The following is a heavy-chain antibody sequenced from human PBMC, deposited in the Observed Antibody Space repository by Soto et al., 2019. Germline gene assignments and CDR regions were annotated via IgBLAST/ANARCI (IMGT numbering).Heavy chain of an antibody. CDR1: GFTFDDYT. J-gene: IGHJ6*02. V-gene: IGHV3-43*01. CDR3: AKDKAEYSPKANYYYYGMDV. D-gene: IGHD6-6*01. CDR2: ISWDGGST. Sequence: PGGSLRLSCAASGFTFDDYTMHWVRQAPGKGLEWVSLISWDGGSTYYADSVKGRFTISRDNSKNSLYLQMNSLRTEDTALYYCAKDKAEYSPKANYYYYGMDVWGQGTTVTVSS.